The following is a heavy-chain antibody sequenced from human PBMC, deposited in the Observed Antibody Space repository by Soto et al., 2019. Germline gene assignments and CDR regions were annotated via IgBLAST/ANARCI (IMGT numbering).Heavy chain of an antibody. CDR2: IYPGDSDT. CDR3: ARLGHALRLEYDFWSGYYDV. D-gene: IGHD3-3*01. CDR1: GYSFTSYW. V-gene: IGHV5-51*01. J-gene: IGHJ6*04. Sequence: GESLKISCKGSGYSFTSYWIGWVRQMPGKGLEWMGIIYPGDSDTRYSRSFQGQVTISADKSIRTAYLQWSSLKASDTAMYYCARLGHALRLEYDFWSGYYDVWGKGTTVTVSS.